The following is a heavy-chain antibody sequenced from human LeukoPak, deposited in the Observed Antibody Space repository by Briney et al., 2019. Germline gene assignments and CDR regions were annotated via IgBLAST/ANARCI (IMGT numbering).Heavy chain of an antibody. Sequence: GGSLRLSCAAPGFTFSSYAMSWVRQAPGKGLEWVSAISGSGDSTYYADSVKGRFTISRDNSKNTLYLQMNSLRAEDTAVFYCAKGHSSVIVPAEFGYWGQGTLVTVSS. J-gene: IGHJ4*02. CDR3: AKGHSSVIVPAEFGY. D-gene: IGHD2-2*01. V-gene: IGHV3-23*01. CDR2: ISGSGDST. CDR1: GFTFSSYA.